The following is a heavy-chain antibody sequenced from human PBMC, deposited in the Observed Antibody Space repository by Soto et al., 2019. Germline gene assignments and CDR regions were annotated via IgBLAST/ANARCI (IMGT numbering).Heavy chain of an antibody. CDR3: VKLGYCSGGSCHTPEYYYGMDV. Sequence: HPGGSLRLSCSASGFTFSSYAMHWVRQAPGKGLEYVSAISSNGGSTYYADSVKGRFTISRDNSKNTLYLQMSSLRAEDTAVYYCVKLGYCSGGSCHTPEYYYGMDVWGQGTTVTVSS. D-gene: IGHD2-15*01. CDR1: GFTFSSYA. J-gene: IGHJ6*02. CDR2: ISSNGGST. V-gene: IGHV3-64D*06.